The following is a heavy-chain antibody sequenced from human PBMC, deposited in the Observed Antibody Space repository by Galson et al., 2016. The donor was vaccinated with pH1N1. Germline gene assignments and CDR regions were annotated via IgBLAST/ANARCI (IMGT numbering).Heavy chain of an antibody. J-gene: IGHJ4*02. D-gene: IGHD1-1*01. CDR1: GYTFTTFG. CDR2: ISTSKGNT. V-gene: IGHV1-18*01. Sequence: SVKVSCKASGYTFTTFGISWVRQAPGKGLEWLGWISTSKGNTKNAQRLMDRVTKTRDTSTSTVFMELTSLRSDDTAIYYCARDQNWNLDYWGQGTLVTVSS. CDR3: ARDQNWNLDY.